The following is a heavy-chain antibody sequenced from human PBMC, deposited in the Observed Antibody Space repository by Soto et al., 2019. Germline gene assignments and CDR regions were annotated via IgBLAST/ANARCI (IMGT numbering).Heavy chain of an antibody. D-gene: IGHD1-26*01. J-gene: IGHJ6*02. Sequence: SETLSLTCTVSGGSISSSSYYWGWIRQPPGKGLEWIGSIYYSGSTYYNPSLKSRVTISVDTSKNQFSLKLSSVTAADTAVYYCARGAQKPLYGMDVWGQGTTVTVSS. CDR3: ARGAQKPLYGMDV. CDR2: IYYSGST. V-gene: IGHV4-39*01. CDR1: GGSISSSSYY.